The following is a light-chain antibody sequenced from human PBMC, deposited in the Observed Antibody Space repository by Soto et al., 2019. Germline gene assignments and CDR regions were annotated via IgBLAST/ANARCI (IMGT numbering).Light chain of an antibody. CDR1: QSVSSN. J-gene: IGKJ1*01. Sequence: EIVMTQSPATLSVSPGERATLSCRASQSVSSNLAWYQQKPGQAPSLLIYGASTRATGIPARFSGSRSGTEFTLIISSLQSEDFAVYYCQQYNNWPRTFGQGTKVEIK. CDR3: QQYNNWPRT. CDR2: GAS. V-gene: IGKV3-15*01.